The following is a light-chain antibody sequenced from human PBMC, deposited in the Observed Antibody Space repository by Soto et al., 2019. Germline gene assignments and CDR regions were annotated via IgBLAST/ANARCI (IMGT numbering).Light chain of an antibody. CDR1: SSDVGGYNY. V-gene: IGLV2-14*01. J-gene: IGLJ1*01. CDR2: EVS. CDR3: SSYTSSSSPLYV. Sequence: QSALTQPASVSGSPGQSITIPCTGTSSDVGGYNYVSWYQQHPGKAPKLMIYEVSNRPSGVSNRFSGSKSGNTASLTISGLQAEDEADCYCSSYTSSSSPLYVFGTGTKVTVL.